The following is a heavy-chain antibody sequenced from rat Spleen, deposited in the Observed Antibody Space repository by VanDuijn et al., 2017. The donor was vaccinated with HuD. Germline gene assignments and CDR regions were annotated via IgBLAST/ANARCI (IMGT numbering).Heavy chain of an antibody. V-gene: IGHV5-31*01. CDR3: VVGEYRDKSYRWFSY. D-gene: IGHD1-5*01. J-gene: IGHJ3*01. Sequence: EVQLVESGGGLVQPGRSLKLSCVASGFTFNNYWMTWIRQAPGKGLEWVASITNAAGKVHYPDSVKGLFTISRDNAKNILYLQMDSLRSEDTATYYGVVGEYRDKSYRWFSYWGQGTLVTVSS. CDR1: GFTFNNYW. CDR2: ITNAAGKV.